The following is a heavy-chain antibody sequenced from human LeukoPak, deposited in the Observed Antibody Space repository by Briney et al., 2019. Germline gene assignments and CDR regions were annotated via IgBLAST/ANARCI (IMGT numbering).Heavy chain of an antibody. CDR3: ARTDDAFHI. CDR1: GGPISSSSYY. CDR2: IYYSGTT. V-gene: IGHV4-39*07. Sequence: SETLSLTCTVSGGPISSSSYYWGWIRQPPGKGLEWIGSIYYSGTTYYNPSLKSRVTISVDTSKNQFSLKLSSVTTADTAMYYCARTDDAFHIWGHGTTVTVSS. D-gene: IGHD2-21*02. J-gene: IGHJ3*02.